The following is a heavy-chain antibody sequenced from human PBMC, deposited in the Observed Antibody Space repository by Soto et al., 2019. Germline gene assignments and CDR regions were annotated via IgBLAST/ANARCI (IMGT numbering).Heavy chain of an antibody. J-gene: IGHJ6*02. V-gene: IGHV1-18*04. CDR1: GYTFTSYG. CDR2: ISAYNGNT. CDR3: ARASLSMAARLYYYYGMDV. Sequence: AAVKVSCKASGYTFTSYGISWVRQAPGQGLEWMGWISAYNGNTNYAQKLQGRVTMTTDTSTSTAYMELRSLRSDDTAVYYCARASLSMAARLYYYYGMDVWGQGPTVTVSS. D-gene: IGHD6-6*01.